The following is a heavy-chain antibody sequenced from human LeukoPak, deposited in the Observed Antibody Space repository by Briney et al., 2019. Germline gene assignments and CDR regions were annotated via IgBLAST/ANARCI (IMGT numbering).Heavy chain of an antibody. J-gene: IGHJ4*02. CDR1: GDSVSSNSVT. Sequence: SQTLSLTCAISGDSVSSNSVTWNWIRQSPSRGLEWLGRTYYRSMWYNDYAVSVRGRITVNPDTSKNQFSLHLNSVTPEDTAVYYCARDYYDSSGYSHYDYWGQGTLVTVSS. CDR3: ARDYYDSSGYSHYDY. CDR2: TYYRSMWYN. V-gene: IGHV6-1*01. D-gene: IGHD3-22*01.